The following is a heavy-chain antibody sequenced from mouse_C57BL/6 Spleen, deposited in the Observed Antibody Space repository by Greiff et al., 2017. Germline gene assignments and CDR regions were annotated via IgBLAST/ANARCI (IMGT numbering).Heavy chain of an antibody. Sequence: EVQRVESEGGLVQPGSSMKLSCTASGFTFSDYYMAWVRQVPEKGLEWVANINYDGSSTYYLDSLKSRFIISRDNAKNMLYLQMSSLKSEDTATYYCARDGLDSSLDYWGQGTTLTVSS. D-gene: IGHD3-2*02. CDR1: GFTFSDYY. CDR3: ARDGLDSSLDY. V-gene: IGHV5-16*01. J-gene: IGHJ2*01. CDR2: INYDGSST.